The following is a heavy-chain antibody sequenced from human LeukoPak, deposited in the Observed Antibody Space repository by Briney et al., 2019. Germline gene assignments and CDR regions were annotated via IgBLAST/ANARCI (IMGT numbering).Heavy chain of an antibody. CDR1: GYTFTSYG. J-gene: IGHJ3*02. CDR3: YYYDSSGYYTPLGVAFDI. CDR2: ISAYNGNT. Sequence: ASVKVSCKASGYTFTSYGISWVRQAPGQGLEWMGWISAYNGNTNYAQKLQGRVTMTTDTSTSTAYMELRSLRSDDTAVYYCYYYDSSGYYTPLGVAFDIWGQGTMVTVSS. V-gene: IGHV1-18*01. D-gene: IGHD3-22*01.